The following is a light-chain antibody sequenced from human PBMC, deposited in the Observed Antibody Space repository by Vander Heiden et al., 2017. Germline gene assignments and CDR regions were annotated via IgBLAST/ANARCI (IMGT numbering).Light chain of an antibody. CDR3: QQYKSWPPSWT. V-gene: IGKV3-15*01. J-gene: IGKJ1*01. Sequence: EIVMTQSPGTLSVSPGERATLSCRASQRISNKLAWYQQKPGQAPRLLMYGASTRATGIPARFSGSGSETEFTLTISSLQSEDFAVYFCQQYKSWPPSWTFGQGTKVDIK. CDR1: QRISNK. CDR2: GAS.